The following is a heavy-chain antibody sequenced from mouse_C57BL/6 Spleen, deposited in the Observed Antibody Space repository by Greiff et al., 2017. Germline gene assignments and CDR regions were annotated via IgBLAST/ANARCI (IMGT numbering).Heavy chain of an antibody. D-gene: IGHD4-1*01. Sequence: QVQLQQPGAELVRPGTSVKLSCKASGYTFTSYWMHWVKQRPGQGLEWIGVIDPSDSYTNYNQKFKGTATLSVDTSSSTASIQLSSLTSEDSAVYYCARKGDWDFFCAYWGQGTQVTVSA. CDR1: GYTFTSYW. V-gene: IGHV1-59*01. CDR2: IDPSDSYT. J-gene: IGHJ3*01. CDR3: ARKGDWDFFCAY.